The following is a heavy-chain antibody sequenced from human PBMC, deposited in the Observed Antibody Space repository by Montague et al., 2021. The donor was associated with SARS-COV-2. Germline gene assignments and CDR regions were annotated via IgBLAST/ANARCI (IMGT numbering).Heavy chain of an antibody. D-gene: IGHD3-10*01. J-gene: IGHJ5*02. V-gene: IGHV3-30*04. CDR2: ISYDGSNK. Sequence: SLRLSCAASGFTFSSYAMHWVRQAPGKGLEWVAVISYDGSNKYYADSVKGRFTISRDNSKNTLYLQMNSLRAEDTAVYYCARDGREGLLWFGELLVGWFDPWGQRTLVTVSS. CDR3: ARDGREGLLWFGELLVGWFDP. CDR1: GFTFSSYA.